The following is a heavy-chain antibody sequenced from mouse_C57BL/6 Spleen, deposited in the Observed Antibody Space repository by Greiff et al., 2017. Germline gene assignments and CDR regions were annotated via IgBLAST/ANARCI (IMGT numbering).Heavy chain of an antibody. Sequence: VESGGGLVKPGGSLKLSCAASGFTFSSYAMSWVRQTPEKRLEWVATISDGGSYTYYPDNVKGRFTISRDNAKNNLYLQMSHLKSEDTAMYYCARSTGFDYWGQGTTLTVSS. CDR1: GFTFSSYA. D-gene: IGHD4-1*02. V-gene: IGHV5-4*01. J-gene: IGHJ2*01. CDR3: ARSTGFDY. CDR2: ISDGGSYT.